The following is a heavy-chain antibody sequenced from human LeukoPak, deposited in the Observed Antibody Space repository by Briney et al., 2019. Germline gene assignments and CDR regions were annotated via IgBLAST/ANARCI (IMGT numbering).Heavy chain of an antibody. D-gene: IGHD6-19*01. Sequence: GGSLRLSCAASGFTFSSYAMHWVRQAPGKGLEWVAVISYDGSNKYYADSVKGRFTISRDNSKNTLYLQMNSLRAEDTAVYYCAREAAVAGLDYRGQGTLVTVSS. CDR1: GFTFSSYA. CDR3: AREAAVAGLDY. CDR2: ISYDGSNK. J-gene: IGHJ4*02. V-gene: IGHV3-30-3*01.